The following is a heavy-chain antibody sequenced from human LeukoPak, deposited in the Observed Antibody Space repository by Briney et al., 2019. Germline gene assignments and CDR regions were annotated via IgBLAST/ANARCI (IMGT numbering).Heavy chain of an antibody. D-gene: IGHD6-13*01. CDR2: IIPIFGTA. Sequence: SVKVSCKASGGTFSDYAISWVRQAPGQGLEWMGGIIPIFGTANYAQKFQGRVTITTDESTNTAYMELSSLRSEDTALYYCSITEREQQLIXYYFDYWGQXTLVXXSS. J-gene: IGHJ4*02. CDR3: SITEREQQLIXYYFDY. V-gene: IGHV1-69*05. CDR1: GGTFSDYA.